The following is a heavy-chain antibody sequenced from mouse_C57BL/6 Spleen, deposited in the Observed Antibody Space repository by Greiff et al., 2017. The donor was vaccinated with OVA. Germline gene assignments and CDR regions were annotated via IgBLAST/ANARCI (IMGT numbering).Heavy chain of an antibody. J-gene: IGHJ4*01. V-gene: IGHV5-9*01. Sequence: DVMLVESGGGLVKPGGSLKLSCAASGFTFSSYTMSWVRQTPEKRLEWVATISGGGGNTYYPDSVKGRFTISRDNAKNTLYLQMSSLRSEDTALYYCARQGYYGSSATYAMDYWGQGTSVTVSS. CDR1: GFTFSSYT. CDR2: ISGGGGNT. D-gene: IGHD1-1*01. CDR3: ARQGYYGSSATYAMDY.